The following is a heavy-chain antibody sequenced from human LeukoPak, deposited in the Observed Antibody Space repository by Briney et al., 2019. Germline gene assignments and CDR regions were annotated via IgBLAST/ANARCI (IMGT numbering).Heavy chain of an antibody. CDR3: AGRRVLDASFDY. J-gene: IGHJ4*02. CDR2: IRFDGSSK. V-gene: IGHV3-30*02. D-gene: IGHD3-16*01. Sequence: GGSLRLSCAASGFTFSDYGIHWVRQAPGKGLEWVAFIRFDGSSKYYTDSVKGRFTISRDNSKNTLYLQMSSLRAEDTAVYYCAGRRVLDASFDYWGQGTLVTVSS. CDR1: GFTFSDYG.